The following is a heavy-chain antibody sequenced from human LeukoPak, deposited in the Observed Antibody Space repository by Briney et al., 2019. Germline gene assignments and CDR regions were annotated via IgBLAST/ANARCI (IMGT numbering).Heavy chain of an antibody. V-gene: IGHV1-18*01. Sequence: ASVTVSCKASGYTFTSYGISWVRQAPGQGLEWMGWISGYNGNTNYAQKYQGRVTMTTDTSTSTAYMELRSLRSDDTAVYYCARDSARPVGATGPAFDYWGQGTLVTVSS. CDR3: ARDSARPVGATGPAFDY. CDR1: GYTFTSYG. J-gene: IGHJ4*02. D-gene: IGHD1-26*01. CDR2: ISGYNGNT.